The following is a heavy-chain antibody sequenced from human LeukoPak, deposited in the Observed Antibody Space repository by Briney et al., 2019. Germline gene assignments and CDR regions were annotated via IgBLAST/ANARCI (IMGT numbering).Heavy chain of an antibody. Sequence: SETLSLTYTVSGGSISSSSYYWGWIRQPPGKGLEWIGSIYYSGSTYYNPSLKSRVTISVDTSKNQFSLKLSSVTAADTAVYYCARGLTGPTVRYYYNYYMDVWGKGITVTISS. CDR1: GGSISSSSYY. CDR3: ARGLTGPTVRYYYNYYMDV. D-gene: IGHD1-1*01. CDR2: IYYSGST. V-gene: IGHV4-39*07. J-gene: IGHJ6*03.